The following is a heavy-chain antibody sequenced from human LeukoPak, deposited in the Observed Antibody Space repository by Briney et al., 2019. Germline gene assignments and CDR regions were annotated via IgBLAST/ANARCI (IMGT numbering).Heavy chain of an antibody. CDR1: GFTFSSYA. CDR3: AKLEMATQSWDYMDV. CDR2: ISGSGGST. Sequence: PGGSLRLSCAASGFTFSSYAMGWVRQAPGEGLEWDSAISGSGGSTYYADSVKGRFTISRDNSKSTLYLQMNSMRAEDTAVYYCAKLEMATQSWDYMDVWGKGTTVTVSS. D-gene: IGHD5-24*01. J-gene: IGHJ6*03. V-gene: IGHV3-23*01.